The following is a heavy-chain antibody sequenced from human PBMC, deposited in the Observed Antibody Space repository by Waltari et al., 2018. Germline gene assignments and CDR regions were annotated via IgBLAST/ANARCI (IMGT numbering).Heavy chain of an antibody. D-gene: IGHD3-16*01. Sequence: EVQLVESGGGLAQPGGSLRLSCTASGFTFIKNDIHWVRQAPGKGLEWVSAVGTIGDTYYADSVRGRFTISRENAKNSLYLQMDSLRAEDTAIYFCAREMGGYYGMDVWGQGTTVTVSS. J-gene: IGHJ6*02. CDR2: VGTIGDT. V-gene: IGHV3-13*01. CDR3: AREMGGYYGMDV. CDR1: GFTFIKND.